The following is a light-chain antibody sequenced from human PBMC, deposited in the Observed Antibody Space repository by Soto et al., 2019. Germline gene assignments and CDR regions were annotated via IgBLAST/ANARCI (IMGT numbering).Light chain of an antibody. CDR2: DVS. J-gene: IGKJ2*01. V-gene: IGKV1-5*01. Sequence: DIQMNHSPSTLYASIGDRVTITCRASQSSNGRLAWYQQQPGRPHKLLIFDVSFLESGVTSRFSGSGSGTDFNHTIGSLRPDDFATFYYQHYKVYPSTFGQGPRLDIQ. CDR3: QHYKVYPST. CDR1: QSSNGR.